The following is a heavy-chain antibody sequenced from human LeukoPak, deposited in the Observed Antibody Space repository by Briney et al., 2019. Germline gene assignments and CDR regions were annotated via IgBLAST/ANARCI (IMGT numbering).Heavy chain of an antibody. CDR2: ISYSGNT. V-gene: IGHV4-39*01. D-gene: IGHD2-15*01. CDR3: ARHCCSGPAKRVFDI. CDR1: GGSIISSDYH. J-gene: IGHJ3*02. Sequence: SETLSLTCTVSGGSIISSDYHWGWVRQPPGKGLEWIGTISYSGNTDYNPSLRSRVTISVGTSNNQLSLRLGSVTAADTAVYHCARHCCSGPAKRVFDIWGQGTMVTVSS.